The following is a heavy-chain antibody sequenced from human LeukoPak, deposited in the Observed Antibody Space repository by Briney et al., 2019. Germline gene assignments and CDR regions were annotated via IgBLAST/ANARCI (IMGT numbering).Heavy chain of an antibody. V-gene: IGHV3-53*01. CDR2: LYSDGNT. D-gene: IGHD1-14*01. J-gene: IGHJ4*02. CDR3: ARGVEPLAANTLAY. Sequence: GGSLRLSCAASGFTVITKDMTWVRQAPGKGLEWVSVLYSDGNTKYADSVQGRFTISRDNSKNTLYLEMNSLSPDDTAVYYCARGVEPLAANTLAYRGQGTLVTVSS. CDR1: GFTVITKD.